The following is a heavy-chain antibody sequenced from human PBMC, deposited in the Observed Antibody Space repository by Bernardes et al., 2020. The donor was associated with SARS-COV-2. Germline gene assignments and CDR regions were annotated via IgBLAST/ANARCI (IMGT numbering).Heavy chain of an antibody. CDR3: ARDRDPEHCLGTGCYNGDRLDY. J-gene: IGHJ4*02. CDR2: ISDYNGKP. D-gene: IGHD2-8*01. CDR1: GYTFTSYA. Sequence: VKVSCKASGYTFTSYAITWVRQVPGQGLEWLGWISDYNGKPNYAQKVQGRVTLTTDPSTRTAYMELRSLTSDDTAVYYCARDRDPEHCLGTGCYNGDRLDYWGQGTLVTVSS. V-gene: IGHV1-18*01.